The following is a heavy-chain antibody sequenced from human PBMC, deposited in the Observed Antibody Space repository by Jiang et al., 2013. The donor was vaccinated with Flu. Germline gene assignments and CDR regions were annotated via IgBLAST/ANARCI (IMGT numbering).Heavy chain of an antibody. V-gene: IGHV4-39*07. J-gene: IGHJ4*02. CDR3: ATPTYTIFGAFEG. D-gene: IGHD3-3*01. CDR2: LLYGST. Sequence: TLSLTCTVSGGSISSSSYYWGWIRQPPGKGAGVDWEYLLYGSTYYNPSLKSRVTISVDTSKNQFSLKLSSVTAADTAVYYCATPTYTIFGAFEGWGQGTLVTVSS. CDR1: GGSISSSSYY.